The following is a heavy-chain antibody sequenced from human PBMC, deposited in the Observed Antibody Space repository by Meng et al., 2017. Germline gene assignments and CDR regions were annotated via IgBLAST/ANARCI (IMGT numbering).Heavy chain of an antibody. CDR3: ARVKQRDSLRIDSGYDYLFDYFDY. CDR2: INPSGGST. D-gene: IGHD5-12*01. V-gene: IGHV1-46*01. CDR1: GYTFTSYY. J-gene: IGHJ4*02. Sequence: ASVKVSCKASGYTFTSYYMHWVRQAPGQGLEWMGIINPSGGSTSYAQKFQGIVTMTRDTSTSTVYMELSSLRSEDTAVDYCARVKQRDSLRIDSGYDYLFDYFDYWGQGTLVTVSS.